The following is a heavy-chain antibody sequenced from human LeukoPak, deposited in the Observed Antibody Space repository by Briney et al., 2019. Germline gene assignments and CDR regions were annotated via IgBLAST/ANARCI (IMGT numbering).Heavy chain of an antibody. D-gene: IGHD3-3*01. CDR2: INPNSGGT. J-gene: IGHJ5*02. Sequence: ASVKVSCKASGYTFTGYYMHWVRQAPGQGLEWMGWINPNSGGTNYAQKFQGRVTMTRDTSISTAYMELSSLRSDDTAVYYCARDRNSIFGVVSIYWFDPWGQGTLVTVSS. CDR3: ARDRNSIFGVVSIYWFDP. V-gene: IGHV1-2*02. CDR1: GYTFTGYY.